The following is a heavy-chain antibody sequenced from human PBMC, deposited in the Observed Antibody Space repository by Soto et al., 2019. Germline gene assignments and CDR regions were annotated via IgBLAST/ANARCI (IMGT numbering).Heavy chain of an antibody. CDR2: IRSKANSYAT. CDR1: GFTFSGSA. V-gene: IGHV3-73*02. J-gene: IGHJ4*02. Sequence: EVQLVESGGGLVQPGGSLKLSCAASGFTFSGSAMHWVRQASGKGLEWVGRIRSKANSYATAYAASVKGRFTISRDDSKNTAYLQMNSLKTEDTAVYYCTRQGDYGDYGELGYWGQGTLVTVSS. D-gene: IGHD4-17*01. CDR3: TRQGDYGDYGELGY.